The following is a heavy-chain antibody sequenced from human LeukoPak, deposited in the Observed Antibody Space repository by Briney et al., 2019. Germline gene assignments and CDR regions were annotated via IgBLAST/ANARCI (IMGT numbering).Heavy chain of an antibody. V-gene: IGHV3-74*01. D-gene: IGHD3-10*01. CDR1: GFTSSNYW. Sequence: GGSLRLSCAASGFTSSNYWMHWVRQAPGKGLVWVSRINGDGSRTSYADSVKGRFTISRDNAKNTLYLQMNSLRAEDTAVYYCARLVRFGESPYDYWGQGTLVTVSS. CDR2: INGDGSRT. J-gene: IGHJ4*02. CDR3: ARLVRFGESPYDY.